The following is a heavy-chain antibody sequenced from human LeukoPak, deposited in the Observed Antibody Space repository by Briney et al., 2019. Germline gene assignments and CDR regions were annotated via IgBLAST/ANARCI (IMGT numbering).Heavy chain of an antibody. Sequence: SGGSLRLSCAASGFTFNDYNMNWVRQAPGKGLEWVSSITSSNTYIYYADSVKGRFTISRDNAKNSLYLQMDSLSAEDTGVYYCARSNQADDYWGQGTLVTVSS. CDR2: ITSSNTYI. J-gene: IGHJ4*02. D-gene: IGHD1-14*01. V-gene: IGHV3-21*01. CDR1: GFTFNDYN. CDR3: ARSNQADDY.